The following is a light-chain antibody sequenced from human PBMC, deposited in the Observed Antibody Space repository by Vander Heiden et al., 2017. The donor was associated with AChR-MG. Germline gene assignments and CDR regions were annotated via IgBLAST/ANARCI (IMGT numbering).Light chain of an antibody. CDR2: DVS. V-gene: IGLV2-11*01. Sequence: QSALTQPRSVSGSPGLSVTISCTGTSSDVGGNNYVSWYQQHPGKAPKLMIYDVSKRPSGVPDRFSGSKSGNTAALTISGLQAEDEAEYYCCAYAGSYTVVFGGGTKLTVL. CDR1: SSDVGGNNY. CDR3: CAYAGSYTVV. J-gene: IGLJ2*01.